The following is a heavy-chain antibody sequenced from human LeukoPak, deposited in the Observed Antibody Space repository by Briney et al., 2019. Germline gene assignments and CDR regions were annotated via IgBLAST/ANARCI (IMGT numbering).Heavy chain of an antibody. Sequence: GGSLRLSCAASGFTFSSYWMHWVRQAPGKGLVGVSRINSDGSSTSYADSVKGRFTISRDNAKNTLYLQMNSLRAEDTAVYYCARARYGGNYYFDYWGQGTLVTVSS. CDR3: ARARYGGNYYFDY. CDR1: GFTFSSYW. V-gene: IGHV3-74*01. D-gene: IGHD4-23*01. CDR2: INSDGSST. J-gene: IGHJ4*02.